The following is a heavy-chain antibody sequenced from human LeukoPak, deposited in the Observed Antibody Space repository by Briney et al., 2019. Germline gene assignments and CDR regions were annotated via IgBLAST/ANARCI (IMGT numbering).Heavy chain of an antibody. V-gene: IGHV6-1*01. CDR2: TYYRSKWYN. J-gene: IGHJ5*01. CDR3: ARDPQGPYDSSGNWFDS. D-gene: IGHD3-22*01. Sequence: SQTLSLTCAISGDSVSSNSAAWNWIRQSPSRGLEWLGRTYYRSKWYNDYAVSVKSRITINPDTSKNQFSLQLNSVTPEDTAVYYCARDPQGPYDSSGNWFDSWGQGTLITVSS. CDR1: GDSVSSNSAA.